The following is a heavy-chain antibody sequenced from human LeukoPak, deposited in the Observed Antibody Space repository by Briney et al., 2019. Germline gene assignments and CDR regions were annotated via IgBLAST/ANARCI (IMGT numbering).Heavy chain of an antibody. CDR1: GFTFSNAW. CDR3: ARGRAYCGGDCSNYGMDV. J-gene: IGHJ6*02. D-gene: IGHD2-21*02. V-gene: IGHV4-59*01. CDR2: IYYSGST. Sequence: GALRLSCAASGFTFSNAWMSWIGQPPGKGLEWIGYIYYSGSTNYNPSLKSRVTISVGTSKNQFSLKLNSVSATDTAVYYCARGRAYCGGDCSNYGMDVWGQGTTVTVSS.